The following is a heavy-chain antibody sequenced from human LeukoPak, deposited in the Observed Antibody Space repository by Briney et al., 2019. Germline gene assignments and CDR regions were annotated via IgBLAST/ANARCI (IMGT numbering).Heavy chain of an antibody. CDR2: IYYSGST. J-gene: IGHJ4*02. D-gene: IGHD5-18*01. V-gene: IGHV4-59*01. Sequence: SETLSLTCTVSGGSISSYYWSWIRLPPGKGLEWIGYIYYSGSTNYNPSLKSRVTISVDTSKNQFSLKLSSVTAADTAVYYCARDTDTAYFDYWGQGTLVTVSS. CDR3: ARDTDTAYFDY. CDR1: GGSISSYY.